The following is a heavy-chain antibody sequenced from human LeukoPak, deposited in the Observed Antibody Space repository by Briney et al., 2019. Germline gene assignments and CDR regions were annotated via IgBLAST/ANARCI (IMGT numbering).Heavy chain of an antibody. V-gene: IGHV4-34*01. Sequence: SETLSLTCTVSGGSISSYYWSWIRQPPGKGLEWIGEINHSGSTNYNPSLKSRVTISVDTSKDQFSLKLSSVTAADTAVYYCARGFTTVTTDEGAFDIWGQGTMVTVSS. J-gene: IGHJ3*02. CDR2: INHSGST. CDR3: ARGFTTVTTDEGAFDI. CDR1: GGSISSYY. D-gene: IGHD4-17*01.